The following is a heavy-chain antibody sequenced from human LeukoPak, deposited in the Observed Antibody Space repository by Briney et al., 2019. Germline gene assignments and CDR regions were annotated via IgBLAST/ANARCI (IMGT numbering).Heavy chain of an antibody. CDR2: IYYSGST. D-gene: IGHD4-17*01. Sequence: SQTLSLTCTVSGGSISSGGYYWSWIRQHPGKGLEWIGYIYYSGSTYYNPSLKSRVTISVDTSKNQFSLKLSSVTAADTAVYYCALHDYGDYVPGGKFDYWGQGTLVTVSS. CDR3: ALHDYGDYVPGGKFDY. CDR1: GGSISSGGYY. V-gene: IGHV4-31*03. J-gene: IGHJ4*02.